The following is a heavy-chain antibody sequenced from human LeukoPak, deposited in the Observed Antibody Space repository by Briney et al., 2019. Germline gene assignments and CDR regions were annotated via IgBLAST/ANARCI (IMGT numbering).Heavy chain of an antibody. CDR2: IRYDGSNK. J-gene: IGHJ4*02. CDR1: GFTVSSNY. Sequence: GGSLRLSCAASGFTVSSNYMSWVRQAPGKGLEWVAFIRYDGSNKYYADSVKGRFTISRDNSKNTLYLQMNSLRAEDTAVYYCAKVAAYYSDSSGYYYFDYWGQGTLVTVSS. CDR3: AKVAAYYSDSSGYYYFDY. V-gene: IGHV3-30*02. D-gene: IGHD3-22*01.